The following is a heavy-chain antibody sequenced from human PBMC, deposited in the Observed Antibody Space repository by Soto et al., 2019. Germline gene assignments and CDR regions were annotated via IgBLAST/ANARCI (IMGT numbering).Heavy chain of an antibody. CDR2: INPGGGST. D-gene: IGHD6-19*01. CDR1: GYTFSSFY. V-gene: IGHV1-46*01. CDR3: ARLSGAVAGTLDY. J-gene: IGHJ4*02. Sequence: ASVKVSCTTFGYTFSSFYIHWVRQAPGQGFEWMGIINPGGGSTNHAQKFQGRVTMTRDTSTSTVYMEMSSLRSEDTAVYYCARLSGAVAGTLDYWGQGTLVTVSS.